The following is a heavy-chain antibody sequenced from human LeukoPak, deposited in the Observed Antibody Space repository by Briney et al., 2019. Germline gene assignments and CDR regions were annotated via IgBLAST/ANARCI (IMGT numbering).Heavy chain of an antibody. CDR3: ARGVTLIVVVNHDWYFDL. CDR1: GGSISSSSYY. V-gene: IGHV4-39*01. Sequence: PSETLSLTCTVSGGSISSSSYYWGWIRQPPGKGLEWIGSIYYSGSTSYNPSLKSRVTISVDTSKNQFSLELSSVTAADTAVYYCARGVTLIVVVNHDWYFDLWGRGTVFTVSS. D-gene: IGHD3-22*01. CDR2: IYYSGST. J-gene: IGHJ2*01.